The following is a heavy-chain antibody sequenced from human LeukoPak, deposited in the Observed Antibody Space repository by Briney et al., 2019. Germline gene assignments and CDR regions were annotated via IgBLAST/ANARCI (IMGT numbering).Heavy chain of an antibody. Sequence: ASVKVSCKASGYTFTGYYMHWVRQAPGQGLEWMGWINPNSGGTNYAQKFQGRVTMTRDTSISTAYMELSRLRSDDTAAYYCAXXTTEDHSWFDPWGQGTLVTVSS. V-gene: IGHV1-2*02. CDR1: GYTFTGYY. J-gene: IGHJ5*02. D-gene: IGHD4-17*01. CDR2: INPNSGGT. CDR3: AXXTTEDHSWFDP.